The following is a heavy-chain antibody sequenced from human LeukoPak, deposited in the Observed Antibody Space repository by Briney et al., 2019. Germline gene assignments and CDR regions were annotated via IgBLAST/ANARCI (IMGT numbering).Heavy chain of an antibody. Sequence: ASVKVSCKASGYTFTSYGISWVRQAPGQGLEWMGWISAYNGNTNYAQKFQGRVTMTRDKSTSTAYMELSSLRSEDTAVYYCASPQPLLSSKTYYYYYMGVWGKGTTVTVSS. D-gene: IGHD2-21*02. V-gene: IGHV1-18*01. CDR1: GYTFTSYG. J-gene: IGHJ6*03. CDR2: ISAYNGNT. CDR3: ASPQPLLSSKTYYYYYMGV.